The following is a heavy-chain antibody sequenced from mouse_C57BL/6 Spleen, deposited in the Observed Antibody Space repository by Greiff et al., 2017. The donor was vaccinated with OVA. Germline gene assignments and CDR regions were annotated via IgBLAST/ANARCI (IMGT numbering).Heavy chain of an antibody. CDR2: IYPGDGDT. J-gene: IGHJ1*03. Sequence: QVQLQQSGPELVKPGASVKISCKASGYAFSSSWMNWVKQRPGKGLEWIGRIYPGDGDTNYNGKFKGKATLTADKSSSTAYMQLSSLTSEDSAVYFCARYYGSPWYFDVWGTGTTVTVSS. D-gene: IGHD1-1*01. CDR3: ARYYGSPWYFDV. V-gene: IGHV1-82*01. CDR1: GYAFSSSW.